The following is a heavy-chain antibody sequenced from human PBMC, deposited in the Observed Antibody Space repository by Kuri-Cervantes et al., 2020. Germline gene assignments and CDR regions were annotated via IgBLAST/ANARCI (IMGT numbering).Heavy chain of an antibody. V-gene: IGHV3-30*07. D-gene: IGHD5-12*01. CDR2: ISYDGSNK. J-gene: IGHJ4*02. CDR1: GFTFSSYA. Sequence: GGSLRLSCAASGFTFSSYAMHWVRQAPGKGLEWVAVISYDGSNKYYADSVKGRFTISRDNSKNTLYLQMNSLRAEDTAVYYCARGYSGYDSVFDYWGQGTLVTVSS. CDR3: ARGYSGYDSVFDY.